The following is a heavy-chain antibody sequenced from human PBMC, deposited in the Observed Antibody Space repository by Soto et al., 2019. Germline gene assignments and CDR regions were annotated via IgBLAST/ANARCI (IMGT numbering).Heavy chain of an antibody. CDR3: GGSSGWPGVYDY. Sequence: EVHLVESGGGLVQPGESLRLSCAASGFTFSTYWMTWVRQAPGKGLEWVANIKQDGTAQYYVGSVKGRFTISRDNAKNSLYLQMNSLRAEDTAVYYCGGSSGWPGVYDYWGQGTLVAVSS. CDR2: IKQDGTAQ. V-gene: IGHV3-7*05. CDR1: GFTFSTYW. J-gene: IGHJ4*02. D-gene: IGHD6-19*01.